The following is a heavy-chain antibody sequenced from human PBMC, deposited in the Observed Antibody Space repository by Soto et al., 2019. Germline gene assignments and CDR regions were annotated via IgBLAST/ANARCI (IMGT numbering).Heavy chain of an antibody. CDR2: ISSRSTFI. J-gene: IGHJ4*02. D-gene: IGHD3-22*01. V-gene: IGHV3-21*06. CDR3: ARDPPLSMIVVVGVDAF. CDR1: GFTLANEK. Sequence: RGAFRRLSTPVFGFTLANEKMRWVRAETGNGLEWVSSISSRSTFINYADSVKGRFTISRDNDKGLVYLQMNSLRAEDTAVYYCARDPPLSMIVVVGVDAFWGQGNLVNISS.